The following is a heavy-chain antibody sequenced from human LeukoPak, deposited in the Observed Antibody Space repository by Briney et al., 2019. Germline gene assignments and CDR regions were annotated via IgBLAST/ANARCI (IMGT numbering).Heavy chain of an antibody. Sequence: SETLSLTCTVSDGSISSYYWCWIRQPAGKGLEWIGGIYSSGSTNYNPSLKSRVTMSVDTSKNQFSLKLSSVTAADTAVYYCARDRYDSVYNWFDPWGQGTLVTVSS. CDR2: IYSSGST. J-gene: IGHJ5*02. V-gene: IGHV4-4*07. CDR1: DGSISSYY. CDR3: ARDRYDSVYNWFDP. D-gene: IGHD3-22*01.